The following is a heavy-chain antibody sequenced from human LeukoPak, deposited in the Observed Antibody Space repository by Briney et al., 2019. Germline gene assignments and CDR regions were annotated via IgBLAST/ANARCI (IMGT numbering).Heavy chain of an antibody. CDR1: GGTFSSYA. CDR2: IIPIFGTA. J-gene: IGHJ4*02. CDR3: ARALEYSSSFFDY. V-gene: IGHV1-69*01. D-gene: IGHD6-6*01. Sequence: ASVKLYCNASGGTFSSYAISWVRQAPGQGLEWMGGIIPIFGTANYAQKFQGRVTITADESTSTAYMELSSLRSEDTAVYYCARALEYSSSFFDYWGQGTLITVSS.